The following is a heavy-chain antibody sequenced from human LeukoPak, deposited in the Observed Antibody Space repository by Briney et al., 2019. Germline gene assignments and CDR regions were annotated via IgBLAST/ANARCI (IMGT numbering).Heavy chain of an antibody. J-gene: IGHJ4*02. D-gene: IGHD3-22*01. V-gene: IGHV4-59*01. CDR3: ARADLSGYLLDY. CDR2: IYYTGAT. Sequence: SETLSLTCTVSGGSISSYYWSWIRLPPGKGLEWIGYIYYTGATYYNPSLKSRVTISLDTSKNQFSLKLSSVTAADAAVYYCARADLSGYLLDYWGQGTLVTVSS. CDR1: GGSISSYY.